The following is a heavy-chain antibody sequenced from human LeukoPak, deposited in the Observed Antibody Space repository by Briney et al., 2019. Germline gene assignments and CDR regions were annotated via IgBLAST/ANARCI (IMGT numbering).Heavy chain of an antibody. CDR1: GFDLRGHD. CDR3: ARDRENREGFCSGGTCSPPDY. J-gene: IGHJ4*02. CDR2: ITSNRGYL. D-gene: IGHD2-8*02. V-gene: IGHV3-21*01. Sequence: PGGSLRLSCVASGFDLRGHDMNWVRPAPGKGLEWLSSITSNRGYLFYAVSLRDRFTISRNNDKNTLYLQMKRMTVEDTAVYFCARDRENREGFCSGGTCSPPDYWGPGTLVVVSS.